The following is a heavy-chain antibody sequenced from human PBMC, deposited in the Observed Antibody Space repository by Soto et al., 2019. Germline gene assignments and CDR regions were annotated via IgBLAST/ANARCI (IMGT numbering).Heavy chain of an antibody. CDR2: INHRGTT. Sequence: QVQLQQWGTGLLKPSETLSLHCAVYGESLRGYYWSWIRQTPAMGLEWIGEINHRGTTNHESSLMSRAIISTDTSKNQVSMRLNYVTAADTAVYYCARGYPRSILSTSLTTSYWFDSWGQGTLVTVSS. CDR3: ARGYPRSILSTSLTTSYWFDS. CDR1: GESLRGYY. V-gene: IGHV4-34*04. D-gene: IGHD2-21*01. J-gene: IGHJ5*01.